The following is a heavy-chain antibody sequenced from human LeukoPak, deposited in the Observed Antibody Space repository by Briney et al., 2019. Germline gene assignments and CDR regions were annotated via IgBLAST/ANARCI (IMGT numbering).Heavy chain of an antibody. D-gene: IGHD3-22*01. Sequence: PGGSLRLSCAASGFTFSSYWMNWARQAPGKGLEWVASINHNGNVNYYVDSVKGRFTISRDNAKNSLNLQMSNLRAEDTAVYYCARGGRGSAAVVAPRSFDIWGQGTMVTVSS. J-gene: IGHJ3*02. V-gene: IGHV3-7*03. CDR1: GFTFSSYW. CDR2: INHNGNVN. CDR3: ARGGRGSAAVVAPRSFDI.